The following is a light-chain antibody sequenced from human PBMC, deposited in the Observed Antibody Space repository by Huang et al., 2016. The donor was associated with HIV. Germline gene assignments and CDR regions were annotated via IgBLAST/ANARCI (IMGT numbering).Light chain of an antibody. Sequence: EIVLTQSPGTLSLSPGERATLSCRASQSVSSGYLAWYQKRPGQAHRLLIFGVSTRATGIPDRFSGSGSGTDFTLTISRLEPVDFAVYYCQQYDSSPGTFGQGTKVEIK. J-gene: IGKJ1*01. CDR2: GVS. CDR1: QSVSSGY. CDR3: QQYDSSPGT. V-gene: IGKV3-20*01.